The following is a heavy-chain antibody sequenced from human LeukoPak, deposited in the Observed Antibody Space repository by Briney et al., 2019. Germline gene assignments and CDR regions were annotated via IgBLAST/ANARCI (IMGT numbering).Heavy chain of an antibody. CDR2: IYSGGST. CDR3: ARDRGFRSFDY. V-gene: IGHV3-53*01. CDR1: GFTFSSYW. D-gene: IGHD3-3*01. J-gene: IGHJ4*02. Sequence: GGSLRLSCAASGFTFSSYWMHWVRQAPGKGLVWVSVIYSGGSTYYADSVKGRFTISRDNSKNTLYLQMNSLRAEDTAVYYCARDRGFRSFDYWGQGTLVTVSS.